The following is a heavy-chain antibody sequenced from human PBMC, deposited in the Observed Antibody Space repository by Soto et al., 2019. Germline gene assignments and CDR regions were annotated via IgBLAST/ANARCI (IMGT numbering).Heavy chain of an antibody. D-gene: IGHD6-13*01. Sequence: GGSLRLSCAASGFTFSSYSMNWVRQAPGKGLEWVSYIISSSSTIYYADSVKGRFTISRDNAKNSLYLQMNSLRDEDTAVYYCARGLNGYSSSWYPWFDPWGQGTLVTVSS. CDR1: GFTFSSYS. CDR2: IISSSSTI. CDR3: ARGLNGYSSSWYPWFDP. J-gene: IGHJ5*02. V-gene: IGHV3-48*02.